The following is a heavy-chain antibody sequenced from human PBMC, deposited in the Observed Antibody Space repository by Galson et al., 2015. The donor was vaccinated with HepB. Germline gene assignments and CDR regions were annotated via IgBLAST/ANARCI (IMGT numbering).Heavy chain of an antibody. CDR3: ARSHSMTTEGYYDVLTGPFDY. Sequence: SVKVSCKASGYTFTGYYMHWVRQAPGQGLEWMGIINPRGGSTSYAQKFQGRVTMTRDTSTSTVYMELSSLRSEDTAVYYCARSHSMTTEGYYDVLTGPFDYWGQGTLVTVSS. J-gene: IGHJ4*02. CDR1: GYTFTGYY. D-gene: IGHD3-9*01. V-gene: IGHV1-46*01. CDR2: INPRGGST.